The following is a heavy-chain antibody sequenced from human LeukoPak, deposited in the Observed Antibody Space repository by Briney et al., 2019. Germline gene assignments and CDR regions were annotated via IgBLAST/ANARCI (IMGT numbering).Heavy chain of an antibody. CDR3: AREQLWLDY. D-gene: IGHD5-18*01. CDR1: GITFSGYE. Sequence: GGSLRLSCAASGITFSGYEMNWVRQAPGKGLEWVANIKQDGSEKYYVDSVKGRFTISRDNAKNSLYLQMNSLRAEDTAVYYCAREQLWLDYWGQGTLVTVSS. CDR2: IKQDGSEK. V-gene: IGHV3-7*03. J-gene: IGHJ4*02.